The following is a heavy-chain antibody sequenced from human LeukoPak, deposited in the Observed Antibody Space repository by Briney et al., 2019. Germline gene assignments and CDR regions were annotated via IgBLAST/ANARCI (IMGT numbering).Heavy chain of an antibody. V-gene: IGHV1-18*01. D-gene: IGHD2-15*01. CDR1: GYTFTSYG. Sequence: ASVKVSCKASGYTFTSYGISWVRQAPGQGLEWMGWISAYNGNTNYAQKLQGRVTMTTDTSTSTAYMELRSLRSDDTAVYYCATLKWSRRGLLPFDAWGQGTLVTVSS. J-gene: IGHJ5*02. CDR2: ISAYNGNT. CDR3: ATLKWSRRGLLPFDA.